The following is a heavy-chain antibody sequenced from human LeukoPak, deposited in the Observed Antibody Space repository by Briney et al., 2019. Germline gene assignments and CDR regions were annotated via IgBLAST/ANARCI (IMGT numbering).Heavy chain of an antibody. CDR3: ARRETVDTAMAFDY. D-gene: IGHD5-18*01. J-gene: IGHJ4*02. CDR2: IYPGDSDT. Sequence: GESLKISCQGSGSRFTSYWIGWVRQLPGKGLAWMGIIYPGDSDTRYSPSFQGQVTISADKSISTAYLQWSSLKASDTAMYYCARRETVDTAMAFDYWGQGTLVTVSS. V-gene: IGHV5-51*01. CDR1: GSRFTSYW.